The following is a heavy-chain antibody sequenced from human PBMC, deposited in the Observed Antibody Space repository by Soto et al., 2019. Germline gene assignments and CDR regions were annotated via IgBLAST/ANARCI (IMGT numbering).Heavy chain of an antibody. CDR1: GGSFSGYY. V-gene: IGHV4-34*01. CDR2: INHSGST. Sequence: QVQLQQWGAGLLKPSETLSLTCAVYGGSFSGYYWSWIRQPPGKGLEWIGEINHSGSTNYNPSLKSRVTISVDTSKNQFSLKLSSVTAADTAVYYCARGKPQIVVVPAAIGGNWFDPWGQGTLVTVSS. J-gene: IGHJ5*02. D-gene: IGHD2-2*02. CDR3: ARGKPQIVVVPAAIGGNWFDP.